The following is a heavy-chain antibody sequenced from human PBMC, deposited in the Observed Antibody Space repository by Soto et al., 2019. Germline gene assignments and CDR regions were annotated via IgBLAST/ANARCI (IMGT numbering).Heavy chain of an antibody. CDR2: IDWDDDK. CDR1: GFSLSTSVMR. D-gene: IGHD4-17*01. Sequence: GPTRVNRTHTLTLTCTFSGFSLSTSVMRVSWIRQPPGKALEWLARIDWDDDKFYSTSLKTRLTISKDTSKNQVVLTMTNMDPVDKATYSCARNGATVVNAFDIWGQGTMVTV. J-gene: IGHJ3*02. CDR3: ARNGATVVNAFDI. V-gene: IGHV2-70*04.